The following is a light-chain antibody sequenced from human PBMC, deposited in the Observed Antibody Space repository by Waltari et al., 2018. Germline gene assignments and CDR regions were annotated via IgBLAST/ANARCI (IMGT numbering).Light chain of an antibody. CDR1: SGHSSYA. V-gene: IGLV4-69*01. CDR3: QTWGTGV. J-gene: IGLJ2*01. Sequence: QLVLTQSPSASASLGASVKFTCTLSSGHSSYAIAWLQQQPEKGPRYLMKLNSDGSHSKGDGIPDRFSGSSSGAERYLTISSLQSEDEADYYCQTWGTGVFGGGTKLTVL. CDR2: LNSDGSH.